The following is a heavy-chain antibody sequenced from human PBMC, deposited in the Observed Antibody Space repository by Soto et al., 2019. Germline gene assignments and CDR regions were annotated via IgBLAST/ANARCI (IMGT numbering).Heavy chain of an antibody. CDR1: GFIFSSYA. CDR2: ISYGGTTK. Sequence: QVQLVKSGGGVVQPGRSLRLSCAGSGFIFSSYAMHWVRQAPGKGLEWLALISYGGTTKYYADSVKGRFTISRDNSNSTLFLQLNSLRTDDTAVYYCAAFSLAFDYWGQGTLVIVSS. V-gene: IGHV3-30-3*01. CDR3: AAFSLAFDY. J-gene: IGHJ4*02.